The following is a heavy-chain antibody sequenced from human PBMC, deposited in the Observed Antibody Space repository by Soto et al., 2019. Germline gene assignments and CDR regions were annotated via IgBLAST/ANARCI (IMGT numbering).Heavy chain of an antibody. CDR1: GYTFTSYA. Sequence: QVQLVQSGAEEKKPGASVKVSCKASGYTFTSYAMHWVRQAPGQRLEWMGWINAGNGNTKYSQKFQGRVTITRDTSASTAYMELNSLGSEDTAVYYCASGGNEGNFDLWGRGTLVTVSS. CDR3: ASGGNEGNFDL. J-gene: IGHJ2*01. D-gene: IGHD3-10*01. CDR2: INAGNGNT. V-gene: IGHV1-3*05.